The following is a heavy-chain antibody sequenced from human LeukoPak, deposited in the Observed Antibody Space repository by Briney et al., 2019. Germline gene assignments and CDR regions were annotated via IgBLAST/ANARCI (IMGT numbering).Heavy chain of an antibody. V-gene: IGHV3-23*01. CDR3: AKRHYYDSSGYRD. CDR2: ISGGGGST. J-gene: IGHJ4*02. CDR1: GFTFSSYA. Sequence: GGSLRLSCAASGFTFSSYAMSWVRQAPGKGLEWVSAISGGGGSTYYADSVKGRFTISRDNSKNTLYLQMNSLRAEDTAVYYCAKRHYYDSSGYRDWGQGTLVTVSS. D-gene: IGHD3-22*01.